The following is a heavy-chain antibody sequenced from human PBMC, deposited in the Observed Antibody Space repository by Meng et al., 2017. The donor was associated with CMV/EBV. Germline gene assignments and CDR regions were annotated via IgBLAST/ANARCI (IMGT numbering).Heavy chain of an antibody. J-gene: IGHJ4*02. V-gene: IGHV3-30*02. CDR3: ATYWSADY. CDR2: IRYDGSNK. D-gene: IGHD1-1*01. CDR1: GFTFSSSN. Sequence: GESLKISCTASGFTFSSSNMHWARQAPGKGLEWVAFIRYDGSNKYYADSVKGRFTISRDNSKNTLFLQMNSLRAEDTAMYYCATYWSADYWGQGTLVTVSS.